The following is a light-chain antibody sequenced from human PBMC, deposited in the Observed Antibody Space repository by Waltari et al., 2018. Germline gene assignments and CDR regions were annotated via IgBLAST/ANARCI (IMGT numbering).Light chain of an antibody. V-gene: IGLV1-44*01. CDR3: AAWDDSLNGPV. J-gene: IGLJ2*01. Sequence: QSVLTQPPSASGTPGQRVTISCSGSSPHTGSNTVTWYQHLPGTAPKLLIYSLNQRPSGLPDRFSGSKSGTSASLAISGLQSEDEADYYCAAWDDSLNGPVFGGGTKLTVL. CDR1: SPHTGSNT. CDR2: SLN.